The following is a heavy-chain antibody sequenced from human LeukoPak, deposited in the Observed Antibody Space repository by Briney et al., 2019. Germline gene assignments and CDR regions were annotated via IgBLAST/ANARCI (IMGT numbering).Heavy chain of an antibody. Sequence: GGSLRLSCAASGFTFSSYAMSWVRQAPGKGLEWVSAISGSGGSTYYADSVKGRFTISRDNSKNTLYLQMNSLRAEDTAVYYCAKETQYYDFSSGYVYYFDYWGQGTLVTVSS. CDR1: GFTFSSYA. CDR2: ISGSGGST. D-gene: IGHD3-3*01. V-gene: IGHV3-23*01. J-gene: IGHJ4*02. CDR3: AKETQYYDFSSGYVYYFDY.